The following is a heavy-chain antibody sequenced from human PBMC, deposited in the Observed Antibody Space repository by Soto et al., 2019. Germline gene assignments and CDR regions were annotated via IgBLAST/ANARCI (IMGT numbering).Heavy chain of an antibody. Sequence: GASVKVSCKASGGTFSSYTITWVRQAPGQGLEWMGGITPMFGTPNYAQRFRGRVTITADESTSTAYMELSSLRSEDTAVYYCATDLHSSGWYYFDYWGQGALVTVSS. D-gene: IGHD6-19*01. CDR3: ATDLHSSGWYYFDY. CDR2: ITPMFGTP. V-gene: IGHV1-69*13. J-gene: IGHJ4*02. CDR1: GGTFSSYT.